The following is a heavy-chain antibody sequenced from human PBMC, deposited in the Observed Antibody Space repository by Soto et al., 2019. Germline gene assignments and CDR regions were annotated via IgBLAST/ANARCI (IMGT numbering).Heavy chain of an antibody. J-gene: IGHJ4*02. CDR2: INHSGST. CDR1: GGSFSGYY. V-gene: IGHV4-34*01. Sequence: SETLSLTCAVYGGSFSGYYWSWIRQPPGKGLEWIGEINHSGSTNYNPSLKSRVTISVDTSKTQFSLNLSSVTAADTAVYYCARDLQLPLDYWGRGTLVTVSS. CDR3: ARDLQLPLDY. D-gene: IGHD2-2*01.